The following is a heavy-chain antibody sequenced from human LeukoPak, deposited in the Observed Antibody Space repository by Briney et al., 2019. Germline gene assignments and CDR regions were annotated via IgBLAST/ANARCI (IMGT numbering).Heavy chain of an antibody. CDR2: IYPGDSDT. Sequence: GESLKISCKGSGYSFTSYWIGWVRQMPGKGLEWMGIIYPGDSDTRYSPSFQGQVTISADKSISTAYLQWSSLKASDTAMYYCASGIAVWVVPAAIRGDAFDIWGQGTMVTVSS. CDR1: GYSFTSYW. J-gene: IGHJ3*02. V-gene: IGHV5-51*01. D-gene: IGHD2-2*02. CDR3: ASGIAVWVVPAAIRGDAFDI.